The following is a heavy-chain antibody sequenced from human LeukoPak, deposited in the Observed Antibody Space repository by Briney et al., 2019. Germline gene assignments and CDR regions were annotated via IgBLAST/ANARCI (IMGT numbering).Heavy chain of an antibody. D-gene: IGHD1-26*01. V-gene: IGHV4-34*01. CDR2: INHSGST. CDR1: GGSFSGYY. Sequence: KPSETLSLTCAVYGGSFSGYYWSWIRQPPGKGLEWIGEINHSGSTNYNPSLKSRVTISVDTSKNQFSLKLSSVTAADTAVYYCARLPRIVVGATTIDAFDIWGQGTMVTVSS. CDR3: ARLPRIVVGATTIDAFDI. J-gene: IGHJ3*02.